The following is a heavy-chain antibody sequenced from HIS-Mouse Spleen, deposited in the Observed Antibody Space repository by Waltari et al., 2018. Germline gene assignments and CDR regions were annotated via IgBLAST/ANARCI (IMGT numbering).Heavy chain of an antibody. J-gene: IGHJ2*01. V-gene: IGHV4-39*07. D-gene: IGHD6-13*01. CDR1: GCSIRSRSYY. CDR2: IYYSGST. CDR3: AREIPYSSSWYDWYFDL. Sequence: QLQLQESGPGLVKPSETLSLTCPVPGCSIRSRSYYWGRIRQPPGKGLEWIGSIYYSGSTYYNPSLKSRVTISVDTSKNQFSLKLSSVTAADTAVYYCAREIPYSSSWYDWYFDLWGRGTLVTVSS.